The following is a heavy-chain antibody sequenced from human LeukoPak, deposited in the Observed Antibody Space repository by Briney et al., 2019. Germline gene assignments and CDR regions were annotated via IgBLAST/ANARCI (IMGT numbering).Heavy chain of an antibody. D-gene: IGHD3-22*01. V-gene: IGHV3-74*01. CDR2: INSDGSST. J-gene: IGHJ4*02. Sequence: GGSLRLSCAASGFTFSSYWMHWVPHAPGKGLVWVSRINSDGSSTSYADSLKGRFTISRDNAKNTLYLQMNSLRAEDTAVYYCAREGYSSGYIDYWGQGTLVTVSS. CDR1: GFTFSSYW. CDR3: AREGYSSGYIDY.